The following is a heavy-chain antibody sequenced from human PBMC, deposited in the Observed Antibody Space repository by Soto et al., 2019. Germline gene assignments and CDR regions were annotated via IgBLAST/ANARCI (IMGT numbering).Heavy chain of an antibody. CDR3: AKGACSSTACYEFDS. CDR2: IYHSGST. D-gene: IGHD2-2*01. V-gene: IGHV4-30-2*01. J-gene: IGHJ5*01. CDR1: GGSISSGGYS. Sequence: SETLSLTCAVSGGSISSGGYSWSWIRQPPGKGLEWIGYIYHSGSTYYNPSLKSRVTISVDRSKNQFSLKLTSVTAADTAVYYCAKGACSSTACYEFDSWGQGTLVTVSS.